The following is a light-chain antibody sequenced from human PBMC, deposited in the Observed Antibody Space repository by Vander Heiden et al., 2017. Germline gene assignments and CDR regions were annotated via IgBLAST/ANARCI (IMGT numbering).Light chain of an antibody. V-gene: IGKV4-1*01. CDR3: QQFYSPPYT. J-gene: IGKJ2*01. CDR1: QSLFFDSNKGNF. Sequence: DIVMTQYPDFLAVSLGERATISCRSSQSLFFDSNKGNFLTWYQQKPGQPPKLLIYRASTREYGVPDRFSGSGSGTDFTLTISSLQAEDVAIYSCQQFYSPPYTFGQGTRLEI. CDR2: RAS.